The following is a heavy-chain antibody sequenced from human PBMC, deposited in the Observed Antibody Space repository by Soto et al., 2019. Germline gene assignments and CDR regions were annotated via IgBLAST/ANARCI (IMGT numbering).Heavy chain of an antibody. CDR3: ASDSSSWVFDN. V-gene: IGHV1-46*03. D-gene: IGHD6-13*01. CDR2: IKPSGGST. J-gene: IGHJ4*02. CDR1: GYIFSSYY. Sequence: QVQLVQSGAEVKKSGASVKISCKAPGYIFSSYYMHWVRQAPGQGLEWMGIIKPSGGSTSYAQKFQGRVTMTRDTSTSTVYMELSSLRSEDTAMYYCASDSSSWVFDNWGQGTLVTVSS.